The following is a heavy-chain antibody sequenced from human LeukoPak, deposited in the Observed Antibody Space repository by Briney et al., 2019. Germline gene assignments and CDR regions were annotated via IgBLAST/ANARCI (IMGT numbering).Heavy chain of an antibody. Sequence: GGSLRLSCAAAGFTFSSYSMNWVRQAPGKGLEWVSAISGSGGSTYYADSVKGRFTISRDNSKNTLYLQMNSLRAEDTAVYYCAKGGGEGSSGYYYFDYWGQGTLVTVSS. V-gene: IGHV3-23*01. J-gene: IGHJ4*02. CDR3: AKGGGEGSSGYYYFDY. CDR2: ISGSGGST. CDR1: GFTFSSYS. D-gene: IGHD3-22*01.